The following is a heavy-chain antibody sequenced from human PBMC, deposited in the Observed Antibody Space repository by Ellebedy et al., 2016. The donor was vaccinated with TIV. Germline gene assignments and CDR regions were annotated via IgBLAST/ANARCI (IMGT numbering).Heavy chain of an antibody. D-gene: IGHD1-26*01. CDR2: ISAYNGNT. J-gene: IGHJ5*02. Sequence: ASVKVSCXASGYTFTSYGISWVRQAPGQGLEWMGWISAYNGNTNYAQKLQGRVTMTTDTSTSTAYMELSRLRSDDTAVYYCARGRWEPPIDPWGQGTLVTVSS. V-gene: IGHV1-18*01. CDR1: GYTFTSYG. CDR3: ARGRWEPPIDP.